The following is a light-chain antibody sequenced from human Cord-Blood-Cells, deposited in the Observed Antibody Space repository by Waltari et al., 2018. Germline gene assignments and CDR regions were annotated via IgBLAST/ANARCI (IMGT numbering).Light chain of an antibody. Sequence: DIKMTQSPFSLPASVGDRVTITCRASQSISSYLNWYQQKPGKTPKLLIYAASSLQSGVPSRFSGSGSGTDFTLTISSLQPEDFATYYCQQSYSTPITFGQGTRLEIK. CDR3: QQSYSTPIT. CDR1: QSISSY. CDR2: AAS. V-gene: IGKV1-39*01. J-gene: IGKJ5*01.